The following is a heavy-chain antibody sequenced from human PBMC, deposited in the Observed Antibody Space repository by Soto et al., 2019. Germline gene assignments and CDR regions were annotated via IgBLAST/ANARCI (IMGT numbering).Heavy chain of an antibody. Sequence: LRLSCAASGFTFSDYGMNWGRQAPGKGLEWVSLISGGGGSTYYADSVKGRFTGSRDNAKNSLYLQMNSLRAEDTAVYYCARFSDPYGDSPGDYWGQGTLVTVSS. V-gene: IGHV3-23*01. CDR3: ARFSDPYGDSPGDY. CDR1: GFTFSDYG. D-gene: IGHD4-17*01. J-gene: IGHJ4*02. CDR2: ISGGGGST.